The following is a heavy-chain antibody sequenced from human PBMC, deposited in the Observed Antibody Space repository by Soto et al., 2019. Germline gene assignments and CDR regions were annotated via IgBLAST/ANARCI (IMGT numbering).Heavy chain of an antibody. CDR3: ACRNYFPY. V-gene: IGHV3-30*03. Sequence: GGSLRLSCAASGFTFSSYGMHGVRQAPGKGLEWVAVISYDGSNKYYADSVKGRFTSSRDNSKNTLYLQMNSLRAEDTAVYYCACRNYFPYCGQGTLVTVSS. J-gene: IGHJ4*02. CDR1: GFTFSSYG. CDR2: ISYDGSNK.